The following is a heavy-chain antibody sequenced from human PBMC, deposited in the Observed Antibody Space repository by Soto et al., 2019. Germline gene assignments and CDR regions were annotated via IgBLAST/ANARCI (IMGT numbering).Heavy chain of an antibody. Sequence: EVQLVESGGGLVQPGGSLRLSCAASGFTFGTYWMTWVRQAPGKGLEWVANIIKDGSEKSYVDSVKGRFTISRDNSKNTLYLHMNSLRAEDTAVYYCAKDPSIAMVRGVTQYYYGMDVWGQGTTVTVSS. V-gene: IGHV3-7*03. J-gene: IGHJ6*02. CDR1: GFTFGTYW. CDR2: IIKDGSEK. D-gene: IGHD3-10*01. CDR3: AKDPSIAMVRGVTQYYYGMDV.